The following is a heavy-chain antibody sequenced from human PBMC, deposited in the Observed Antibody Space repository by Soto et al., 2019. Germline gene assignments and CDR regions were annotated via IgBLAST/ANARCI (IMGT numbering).Heavy chain of an antibody. CDR1: GGSISSYY. CDR2: IYYSGST. Sequence: TLSLTCTVSGGSISSYYWSWIRQPPGKGLEWIGYIYYSGSTNYNPSLKSRVTISVDTSKNQFSLKLSSVTAADTAVYYCARCGEIGWFDPWGQGTLVTVSS. V-gene: IGHV4-59*01. CDR3: ARCGEIGWFDP. D-gene: IGHD4-17*01. J-gene: IGHJ5*02.